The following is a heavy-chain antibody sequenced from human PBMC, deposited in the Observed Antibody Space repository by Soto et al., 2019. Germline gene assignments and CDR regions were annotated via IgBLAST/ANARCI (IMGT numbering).Heavy chain of an antibody. Sequence: GGSLRLSCAASGFTFSSYWMHWVRQAPGKGLVWVSRINSDGSSTSYADSVKGRFTISRDNAKNTLYLQMNSLRAEDTAVYYCARAGIGIQLWYGMDVWGQGTTVTVSS. D-gene: IGHD5-18*01. CDR1: GFTFSSYW. J-gene: IGHJ6*02. CDR2: INSDGSST. CDR3: ARAGIGIQLWYGMDV. V-gene: IGHV3-74*01.